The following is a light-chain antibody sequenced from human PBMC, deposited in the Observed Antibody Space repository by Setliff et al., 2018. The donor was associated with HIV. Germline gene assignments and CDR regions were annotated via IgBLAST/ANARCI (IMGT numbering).Light chain of an antibody. V-gene: IGLV2-14*01. CDR3: SSYTGSSTL. Sequence: QSALAQPASVSGSPGQSITISCTGTSSDVGGYNYVSWYQQHPGKAPKLMIHDVSNRPSGVSNRFSGSKSGNTASLTISGLQAEDEADYYCSSYTGSSTLFGGGT. CDR1: SSDVGGYNY. CDR2: DVS. J-gene: IGLJ2*01.